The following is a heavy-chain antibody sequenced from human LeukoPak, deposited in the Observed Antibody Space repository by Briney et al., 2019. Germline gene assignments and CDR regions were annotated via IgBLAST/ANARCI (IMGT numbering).Heavy chain of an antibody. Sequence: SETLSLTCTVSGVSISGFYWIWIRQSPGRGLEWMGSIFYRGSFSYGGTTFYNPSLQSRVTISVDTSKNAFSLRLRSVTAADTAVYYCARQISENKDYWGQGTLVTVSS. J-gene: IGHJ4*02. D-gene: IGHD1/OR15-1a*01. CDR1: GVSISGFY. CDR3: ARQISENKDY. V-gene: IGHV4-59*08. CDR2: IFYRGSFSYGGTT.